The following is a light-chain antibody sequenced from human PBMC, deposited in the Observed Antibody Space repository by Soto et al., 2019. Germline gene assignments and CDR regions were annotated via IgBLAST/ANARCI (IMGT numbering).Light chain of an antibody. J-gene: IGLJ1*01. Sequence: QSALTQPTSVSGSPGQSITISCTGTGSDVGGYNYVSWYQQHPGKAPKLVIYDVTNRPSGVSNRFSGSKSGNTASLTISGHQAEDEADYYCTSYTRSRTHVFGTGTKLTVL. CDR1: GSDVGGYNY. CDR2: DVT. CDR3: TSYTRSRTHV. V-gene: IGLV2-14*03.